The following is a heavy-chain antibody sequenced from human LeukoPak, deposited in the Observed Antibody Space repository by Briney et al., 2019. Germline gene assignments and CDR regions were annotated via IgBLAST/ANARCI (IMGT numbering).Heavy chain of an antibody. V-gene: IGHV4-61*02. J-gene: IGHJ4*02. CDR2: IYTNGGA. CDR3: AREPPGY. Sequence: KPSQTLSLTCTLSGGSVTSGNYYWNWIRQPAGKGLEWIGRIYTNGGASYNPSLKSRVTISIDASKNQFSLKLSSVTAADTAVYYCAREPPGYWGQGILVTVSS. CDR1: GGSVTSGNYY.